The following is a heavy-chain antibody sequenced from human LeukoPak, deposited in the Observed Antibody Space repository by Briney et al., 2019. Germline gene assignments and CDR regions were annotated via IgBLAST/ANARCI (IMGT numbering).Heavy chain of an antibody. CDR1: GGTFSSYA. J-gene: IGHJ4*02. V-gene: IGHV1-69*13. CDR3: ARGSEYFDWSVPFDY. Sequence: SVKVSCKASGGTFSSYAISWVRQAPGQGLEWMGGIIPIFGTANYAQKFQGRVTITADESTSTAYMELSSLRSEDTAVYYCARGSEYFDWSVPFDYWGQGTLVTVSS. CDR2: IIPIFGTA. D-gene: IGHD3-9*01.